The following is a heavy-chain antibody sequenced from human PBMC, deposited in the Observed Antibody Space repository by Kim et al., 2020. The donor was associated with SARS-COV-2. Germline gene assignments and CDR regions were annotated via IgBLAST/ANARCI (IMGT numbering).Heavy chain of an antibody. CDR1: GFTFSSYW. D-gene: IGHD6-13*01. Sequence: GGSLRLSCAASGFTFSSYWMHWVRQAPGKGLVWVSRINSDGSSTSYADSVKGRFTISRDNAKNTLYLQMNSLRAEDTAVYYCARHTSSSWYDYYYYGMDVWGQGTTVTVSS. V-gene: IGHV3-74*01. CDR2: INSDGSST. CDR3: ARHTSSSWYDYYYYGMDV. J-gene: IGHJ6*02.